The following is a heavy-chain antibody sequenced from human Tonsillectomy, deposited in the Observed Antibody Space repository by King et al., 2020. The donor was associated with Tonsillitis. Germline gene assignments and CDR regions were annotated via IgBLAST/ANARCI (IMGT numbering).Heavy chain of an antibody. Sequence: QLQESGPGLVKPSETLSLTCTVSGGSISSSSYYWGWIRQPPGKGLEWIGSIYYSGGTYYNPSLKSRVTISVDTSKNQFSLKLSSVTAADTAVYYCARGGDWNDGFFQEGGFDYWGQGTLVTVSS. J-gene: IGHJ4*02. CDR3: ARGGDWNDGFFQEGGFDY. CDR1: GGSISSSSYY. D-gene: IGHD1-1*01. V-gene: IGHV4-39*07. CDR2: IYYSGGT.